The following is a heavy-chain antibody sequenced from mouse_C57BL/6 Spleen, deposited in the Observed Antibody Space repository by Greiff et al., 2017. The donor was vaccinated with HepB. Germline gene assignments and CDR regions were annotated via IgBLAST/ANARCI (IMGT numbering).Heavy chain of an antibody. CDR1: GFSLTSYG. V-gene: IGHV2-2*01. J-gene: IGHJ1*03. Sequence: QVQLQQSGPGLVQPSQSLSITCTVSGFSLTSYGVHWVRQSPGKGLEWLGVIWSGGSTDYNAAFISRLSISKDNSKSQVFFKMNSLQADDTAIYYCARNSGYGSRGWYFDVWGTGTTVTVSS. D-gene: IGHD1-1*01. CDR2: IWSGGST. CDR3: ARNSGYGSRGWYFDV.